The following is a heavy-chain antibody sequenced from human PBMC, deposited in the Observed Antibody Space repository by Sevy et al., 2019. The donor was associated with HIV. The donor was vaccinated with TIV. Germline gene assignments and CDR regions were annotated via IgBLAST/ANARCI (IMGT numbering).Heavy chain of an antibody. CDR1: GFTFSSYW. CDR3: ARDCSSTSCLWGLDV. CDR2: IKLDGSER. D-gene: IGHD2-2*01. J-gene: IGHJ6*02. Sequence: GGSLRLSCAASGFTFSSYWMSWVRQAPGKGLEWVAHIKLDGSERYYVDSVKGRFTISRENAKNSLYLQMNSLRAEDTAVYYCARDCSSTSCLWGLDVWGQGTTVTVSS. V-gene: IGHV3-7*03.